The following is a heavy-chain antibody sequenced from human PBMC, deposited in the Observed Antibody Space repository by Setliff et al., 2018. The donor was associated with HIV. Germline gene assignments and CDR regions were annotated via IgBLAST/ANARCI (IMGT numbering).Heavy chain of an antibody. CDR1: GFTFGDYA. CDR3: TRDEPYGASSIPGWYFDL. CDR2: IRSKAYGGTT. D-gene: IGHD4-17*01. Sequence: QPGGSLRLSCTASGFTFGDYAMSWVRQAPGKGLEWVGFIRSKAYGGTTEYAASVKGRFTISRDDSKSIAYLQMNSLKTEDTAVYYCTRDEPYGASSIPGWYFDLWGRGTLVTVSS. J-gene: IGHJ2*01. V-gene: IGHV3-49*04.